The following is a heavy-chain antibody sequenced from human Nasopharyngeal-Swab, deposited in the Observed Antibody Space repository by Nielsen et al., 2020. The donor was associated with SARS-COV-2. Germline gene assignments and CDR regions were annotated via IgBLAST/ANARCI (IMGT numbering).Heavy chain of an antibody. CDR3: AKEDLSGYDSTSYYGMDV. D-gene: IGHD5-12*01. V-gene: IGHV3-30*18. CDR2: ISYDGNYK. J-gene: IGHJ6*02. Sequence: SGFTFSNYAMHWVRQAPGKELEWMAVISYDGNYKYYADSVKGRFTISRDNSKNTVFLQMNSLRAEDTAVYYCAKEDLSGYDSTSYYGMDVWDQGTTVTVSS. CDR1: GFTFSNYA.